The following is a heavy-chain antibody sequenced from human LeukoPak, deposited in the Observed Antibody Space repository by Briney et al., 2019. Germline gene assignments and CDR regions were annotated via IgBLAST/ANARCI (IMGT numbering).Heavy chain of an antibody. CDR3: ARGVGVRLIMDV. CDR2: INHSGST. Sequence: SETLSLTCAVSGGSFRGYYWSWIREPPGKGREWSGEINHSGSTKYNTSPKSRVTISADTSKTQFSLKLSSVTAGETVVYYCARGVGVRLIMDVWGQGTTLTVSS. CDR1: GGSFRGYY. D-gene: IGHD1-26*01. J-gene: IGHJ6*02. V-gene: IGHV4-34*01.